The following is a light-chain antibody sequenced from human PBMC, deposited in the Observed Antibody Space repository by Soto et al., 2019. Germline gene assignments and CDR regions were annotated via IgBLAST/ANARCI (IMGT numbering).Light chain of an antibody. V-gene: IGKV3D-20*01. CDR2: DAS. Sequence: ELLLTQSPATLSLSRGEMAALCCWASQSVSSNYLAWYQQKPGLAPRLLIYDASRRATGIPDRFSGSGSGADFILSISRLEPEDFAVYYCQQYGSSPWTFGQGTKVDIK. CDR1: QSVSSNY. J-gene: IGKJ1*01. CDR3: QQYGSSPWT.